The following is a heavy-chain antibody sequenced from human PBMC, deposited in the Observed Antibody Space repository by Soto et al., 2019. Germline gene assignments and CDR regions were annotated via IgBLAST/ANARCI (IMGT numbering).Heavy chain of an antibody. Sequence: QVQLQESGPGLVKPSQTLSLTCTVSGGSISSGGYYWSWIRQHPGKGLEWIGYIYYSGSTYYNPYLKSRVTISVDTSKNQFSLKLSSVTAADTAVYYCAREGGTTVTTLSDAFDIWGQGTMVTVSS. CDR3: AREGGTTVTTLSDAFDI. J-gene: IGHJ3*02. CDR2: IYYSGST. V-gene: IGHV4-31*03. CDR1: GGSISSGGYY. D-gene: IGHD4-17*01.